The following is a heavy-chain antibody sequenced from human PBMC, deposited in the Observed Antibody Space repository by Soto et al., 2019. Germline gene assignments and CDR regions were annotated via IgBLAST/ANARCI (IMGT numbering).Heavy chain of an antibody. CDR1: GFTFSSYA. Sequence: GGSLRLSCAASGFTFSSYAMSWVRQAPGKGLECVSSISDSGRSTDYADSVKGRFTISRDNSKNTLYLQMNSLRAEDTAVYYCAKVMTAFAVDYFDYWGQGTLVTVSS. D-gene: IGHD2-21*02. CDR3: AKVMTAFAVDYFDY. CDR2: ISDSGRST. V-gene: IGHV3-23*01. J-gene: IGHJ4*02.